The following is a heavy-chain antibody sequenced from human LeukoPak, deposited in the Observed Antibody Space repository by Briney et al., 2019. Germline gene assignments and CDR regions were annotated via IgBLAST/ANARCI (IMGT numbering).Heavy chain of an antibody. CDR2: ISSSGNTI. V-gene: IGHV3-48*03. Sequence: PGGSLRLSCAASGFTFSSYEMNWVRQAPGKGLEWVSYISSSGNTIYYADSVKGRFTISRDNAKNSLYLQMNSLRAEDTAVYYCARGYTYVFDWGQGTLATVSS. CDR3: ARGYTYVFD. CDR1: GFTFSSYE. D-gene: IGHD5-18*01. J-gene: IGHJ4*02.